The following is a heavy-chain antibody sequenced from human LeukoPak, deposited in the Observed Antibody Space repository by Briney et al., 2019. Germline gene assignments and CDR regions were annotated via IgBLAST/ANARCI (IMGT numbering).Heavy chain of an antibody. V-gene: IGHV3-23*01. CDR1: GFTFSSYA. CDR2: ISGSGGST. Sequence: GGSMRLSCAASGFTFSSYAMSWVRQAPGKGLEWVSSISGSGGSTYYADSVKGRFTISRDNSKNTLYLQMNSLRAEDTAVYYCAKDLDYGGNGFNVYWGQGTLVTVSS. D-gene: IGHD4-23*01. CDR3: AKDLDYGGNGFNVY. J-gene: IGHJ4*02.